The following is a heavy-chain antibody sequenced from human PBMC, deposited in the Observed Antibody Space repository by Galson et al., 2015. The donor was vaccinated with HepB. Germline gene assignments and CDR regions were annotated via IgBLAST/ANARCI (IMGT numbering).Heavy chain of an antibody. D-gene: IGHD4-17*01. CDR2: ISSSGSTI. V-gene: IGHV3-48*03. Sequence: SLRLSCATSGFTFSRYEMNWVRQAPGKGLEWVSYISSSGSTIYYADSVKGRFTISRDNAKNSLSLQMNSLRAEDTAVYYCAREGFDYGDSSRYYGMDVWGQGTTVTVSS. CDR3: AREGFDYGDSSRYYGMDV. CDR1: GFTFSRYE. J-gene: IGHJ6*02.